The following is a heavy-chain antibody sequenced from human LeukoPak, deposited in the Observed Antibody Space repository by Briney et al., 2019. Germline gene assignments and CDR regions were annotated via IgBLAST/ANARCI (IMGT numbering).Heavy chain of an antibody. CDR2: INPNSGGT. CDR1: EYTFIGYY. V-gene: IGHV1-2*02. D-gene: IGHD3-10*01. J-gene: IGHJ4*02. Sequence: ASVKVSCKASEYTFIGYYMYWVRQAPGQGLEWMGWINPNSGGTNYAQKFQGRVTMTRDTSSSTAYMEVSRLKSDDTAIYYCAREDYYGSGIVAYWGQGTQVTVSS. CDR3: AREDYYGSGIVAY.